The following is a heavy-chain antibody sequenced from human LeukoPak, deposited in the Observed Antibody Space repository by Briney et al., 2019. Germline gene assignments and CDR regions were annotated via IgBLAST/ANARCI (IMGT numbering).Heavy chain of an antibody. CDR2: VDPVSGGT. J-gene: IGHJ6*02. Sequence: ASVNVSCKASVYTFTGHYIYWARHAPGQGPEWMGWVDPVSGGTKYAQNFQGRVTLTRDTSISTAYMEVRGLRSDDTAVYFCAKGHYGMDVWGQGTTVTVSS. CDR3: AKGHYGMDV. CDR1: VYTFTGHY. V-gene: IGHV1-2*02.